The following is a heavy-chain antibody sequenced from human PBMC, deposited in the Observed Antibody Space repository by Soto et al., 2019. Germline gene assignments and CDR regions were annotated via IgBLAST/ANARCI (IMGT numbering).Heavy chain of an antibody. V-gene: IGHV1-2*02. J-gene: IGHJ4*02. CDR1: GYTFTGYY. CDR3: AREFVGGYCSSTSCYIFDS. D-gene: IGHD2-2*01. CDR2: INPNSGGT. Sequence: ASVKVSCKASGYTFTGYYMHWVRQAPGQGLEWMGWINPNSGGTNYAQKFQGRVTMTRDTSISTAYMELSRLRSDDTAVYYCAREFVGGYCSSTSCYIFDSWGQGTLVTVSS.